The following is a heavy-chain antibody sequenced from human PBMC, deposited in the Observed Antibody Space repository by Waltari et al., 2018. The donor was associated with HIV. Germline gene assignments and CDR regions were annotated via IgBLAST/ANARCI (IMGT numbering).Heavy chain of an antibody. CDR3: ARGGFYGSGSKVN. V-gene: IGHV3-7*04. Sequence: EVQLVESGGGLVQPGGSLSLSCEASGFTFSSYLMSWVRQAPGKGLEWVANIKQDGSEKYYVDSVNGRFTISRDNAENSLYLQMNSLRAEDTAVYYCARGGFYGSGSKVNWGQGTLVTVSS. J-gene: IGHJ4*02. CDR1: GFTFSSYL. CDR2: IKQDGSEK. D-gene: IGHD3-10*01.